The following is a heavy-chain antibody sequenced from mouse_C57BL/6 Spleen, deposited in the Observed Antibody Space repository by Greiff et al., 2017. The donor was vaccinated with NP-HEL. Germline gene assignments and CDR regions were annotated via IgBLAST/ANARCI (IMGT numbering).Heavy chain of an antibody. D-gene: IGHD2-12*01. Sequence: EVHLVESGGGLVKPGGSLKLSCAASGFTFSSYAMSWVRQTPEKRLEWVATISDGGSYTYYPDNVKGRCTISRDNAKNNLYLQMSHLKSEDTAMYYCARDDDGGFDYWGQGTTLTVSS. J-gene: IGHJ2*01. CDR2: ISDGGSYT. CDR1: GFTFSSYA. CDR3: ARDDDGGFDY. V-gene: IGHV5-4*01.